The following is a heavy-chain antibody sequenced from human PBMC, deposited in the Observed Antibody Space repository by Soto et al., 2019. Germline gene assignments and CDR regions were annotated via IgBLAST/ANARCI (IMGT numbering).Heavy chain of an antibody. D-gene: IGHD6-19*01. CDR1: GGTFSSYT. CDR2: IIPILGIA. J-gene: IGHJ4*02. V-gene: IGHV1-69*02. Sequence: QVQLVQSGAEVKKPGSSVKVSCKASGGTFSSYTISWVRQAPGQGLEWMGRIIPILGIANYAQKFQGRVTSTADKATSTADMELSSLRAEDTAVYYCAIGGLSSGWYYFDYWGQGTLVTVSS. CDR3: AIGGLSSGWYYFDY.